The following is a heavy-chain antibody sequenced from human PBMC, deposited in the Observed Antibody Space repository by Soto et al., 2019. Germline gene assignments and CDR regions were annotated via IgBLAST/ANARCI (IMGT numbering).Heavy chain of an antibody. V-gene: IGHV1-69*01. D-gene: IGHD2-15*01. J-gene: IGHJ3*02. CDR2: IIPIFGTA. CDR3: ARDIEGYCSGGSCYVGAFDI. Sequence: QVQLVQSGAEVKKPGSSVKVSCKASGGTFSSYAISWVRQAPGQGLEWMGGIIPIFGTANYAQKFQGRVTITADESKITAYMELSSLRSEDTAVYYCARDIEGYCSGGSCYVGAFDIWGQGTMVTVSS. CDR1: GGTFSSYA.